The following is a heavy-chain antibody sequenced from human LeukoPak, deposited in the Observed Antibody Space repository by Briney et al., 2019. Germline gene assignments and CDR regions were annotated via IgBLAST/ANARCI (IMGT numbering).Heavy chain of an antibody. CDR1: GGSIGSGSYY. Sequence: SQTLSLTCTVSGGSIGSGSYYWSWIRQPAGKGLEWIGRIYTSGSTNYNPSLKSRVTISVDTSKNQSSLKLSSVTAADTAVYYCARASGVGATQPLDYWGQGTLVTVSS. CDR3: ARASGVGATQPLDY. V-gene: IGHV4-61*02. J-gene: IGHJ4*02. CDR2: IYTSGST. D-gene: IGHD1-26*01.